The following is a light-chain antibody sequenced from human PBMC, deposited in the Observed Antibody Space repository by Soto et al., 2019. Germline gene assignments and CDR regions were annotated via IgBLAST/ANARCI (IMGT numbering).Light chain of an antibody. CDR1: QSVTTY. V-gene: IGKV3-11*01. CDR2: DVS. CDR3: QKYNSAPLS. Sequence: LLTQSPATLSLSPGDSATLSCRASQSVTTYLAWYHQKPGQAPRLLIYDVSNRATGIPARFSGSGSGTDFTLTISSLEPEDFATYYCQKYNSAPLSFGGGTKVEIK. J-gene: IGKJ4*01.